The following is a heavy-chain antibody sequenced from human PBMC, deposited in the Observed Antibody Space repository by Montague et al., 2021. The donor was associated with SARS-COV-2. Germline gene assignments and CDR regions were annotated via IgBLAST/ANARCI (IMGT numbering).Heavy chain of an antibody. CDR3: ARDSRIVGATGGMDV. V-gene: IGHV3-7*03. CDR1: GFTFSSYW. D-gene: IGHD1-26*01. CDR2: IKPDGGEK. J-gene: IGHJ6*02. Sequence: SLRLSCAASGFTFSSYWMSWVRQTPGKGLEWVANIKPDGGEKHYVDSVKGRFTISRDSAKNSLNLQMDSLRAEDTALYYCARDSRIVGATGGMDVRGQGTTVVVSS.